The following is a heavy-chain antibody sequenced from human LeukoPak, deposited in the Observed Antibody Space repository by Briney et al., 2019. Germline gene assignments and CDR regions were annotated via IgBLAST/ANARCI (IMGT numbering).Heavy chain of an antibody. V-gene: IGHV3-23*01. CDR3: AKDFGDYNDY. J-gene: IGHJ4*02. CDR1: GFTFGNYV. CDR2: TSATGGST. D-gene: IGHD3-10*01. Sequence: GGSLRLSCAASGFTFGNYVMSWVRQAPGKGLEWVSTTSATGGSTLYADSVKGRFTISRDNSKNTLYLQMNSLRAEDTAVYYCAKDFGDYNDYWGQGTLVTVSS.